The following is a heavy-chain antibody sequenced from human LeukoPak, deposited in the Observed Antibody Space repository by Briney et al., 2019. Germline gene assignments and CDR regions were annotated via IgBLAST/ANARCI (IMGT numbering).Heavy chain of an antibody. Sequence: GRSLRLSCTASGFTFGDYAMSWFRQAPGKGLEWIGRIYSEADGGTTDYAAPVEGRFTISRADSENTLYLQMNSLKTEDTAVYYCASYTSYTLGYYYYYAMDVWGQGTTVTVSS. V-gene: IGHV3-15*01. CDR2: IYSEADGGTT. CDR3: ASYTSYTLGYYYYYAMDV. D-gene: IGHD3-16*01. J-gene: IGHJ6*02. CDR1: GFTFGDYA.